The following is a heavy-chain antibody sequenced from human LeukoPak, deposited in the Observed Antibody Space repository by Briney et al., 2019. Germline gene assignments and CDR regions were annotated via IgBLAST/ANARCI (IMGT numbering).Heavy chain of an antibody. D-gene: IGHD6-13*01. V-gene: IGHV3-30-3*01. CDR2: ISYDGSNK. J-gene: IGHJ4*02. Sequence: GGSLRLSCAASGFTFSSYAMHWVRQAPGKGLEWVAVISYDGSNKCYADSVKGRFTISRDNSKNTLYLQMNSLRAEDTAVYYCARSTGYSSIAYWGQGTLVTVSS. CDR3: ARSTGYSSIAY. CDR1: GFTFSSYA.